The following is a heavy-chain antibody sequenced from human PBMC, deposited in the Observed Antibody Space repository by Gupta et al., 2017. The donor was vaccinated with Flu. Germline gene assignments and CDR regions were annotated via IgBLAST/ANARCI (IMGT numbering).Heavy chain of an antibody. D-gene: IGHD6-13*01. CDR3: ARDQTSIAAAGIYNWFDP. CDR1: VYTYTRDG. Sequence: QVQLVQSGAEGKTPASSVKVSFRASVYTYTRDGSGWARQAPGQGLEWMGWISAYNGNTNYAQKLQGRVTMTTDTSTSTAYMELRSLRSDDTAVYYCARDQTSIAAAGIYNWFDPWGQGTLVTASS. CDR2: ISAYNGNT. J-gene: IGHJ5*02. V-gene: IGHV1-18*01.